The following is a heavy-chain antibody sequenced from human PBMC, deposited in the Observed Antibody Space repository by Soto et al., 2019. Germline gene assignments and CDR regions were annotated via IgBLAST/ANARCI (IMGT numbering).Heavy chain of an antibody. CDR1: GYTFTGYY. J-gene: IGHJ3*02. CDR2: INPNSGGT. Sequence: ASVKVSCKASGYTFTGYYMHWVRQAPGQGLEWMGWINPNSGGTNYAQKFQGWVTMTRDTSISTAYMELSRLRSDDTAVYYCARAPYYYDSSGYYSLDAFDIWGQGTMVTVSS. D-gene: IGHD3-22*01. CDR3: ARAPYYYDSSGYYSLDAFDI. V-gene: IGHV1-2*04.